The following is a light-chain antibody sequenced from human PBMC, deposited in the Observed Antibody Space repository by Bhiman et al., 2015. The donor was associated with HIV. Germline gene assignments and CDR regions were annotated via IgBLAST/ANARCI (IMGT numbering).Light chain of an antibody. Sequence: QSALTQPASVSGSPGQSIAISCTGTSSDIGAYSYVSWYQQHPGKAPKLMISDVSERPSGVPDRFSGSKSGTSATLAITGLQTGDEADYYCGTWDSSLSAGGVIGTGTKVTVL. CDR1: SSDIGAYSY. CDR2: DVS. V-gene: IGLV2-14*03. CDR3: GTWDSSLSAGGV. J-gene: IGLJ1*01.